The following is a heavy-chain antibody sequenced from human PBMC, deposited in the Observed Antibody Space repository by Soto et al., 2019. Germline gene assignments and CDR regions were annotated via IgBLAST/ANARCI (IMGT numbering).Heavy chain of an antibody. V-gene: IGHV1-18*01. Sequence: ASVKVSCKASGYTFFTYDISWVRQAPGQGLEWMGWISTYSGDTKYAQKFQGRVTMTTDTSTTTAYLELRSLRAEDTAVYYCAKDRPSRNTGYDFDADYWGQGTLVTVSS. CDR2: ISTYSGDT. D-gene: IGHD5-12*01. CDR3: AKDRPSRNTGYDFDADY. J-gene: IGHJ4*02. CDR1: GYTFFTYD.